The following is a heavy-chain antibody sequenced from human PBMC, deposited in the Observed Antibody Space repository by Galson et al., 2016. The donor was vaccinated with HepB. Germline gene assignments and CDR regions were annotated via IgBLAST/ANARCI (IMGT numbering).Heavy chain of an antibody. CDR3: AKAGTVAAAEY. CDR1: GFTFGSFT. J-gene: IGHJ4*02. D-gene: IGHD6-19*01. CDR2: ISSTSKYI. Sequence: SLRLSCAASGFTFGSFTMTWVRQAPGKGLEWVSTISSTSKYINYADSVKGRFTVSRDNAKSSVSLQMNSLRAEDTAVYYCAKAGTVAAAEYWGQGTLVTASS. V-gene: IGHV3-21*01.